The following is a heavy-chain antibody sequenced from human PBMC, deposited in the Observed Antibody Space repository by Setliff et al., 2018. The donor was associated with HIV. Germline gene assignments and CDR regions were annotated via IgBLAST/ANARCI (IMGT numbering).Heavy chain of an antibody. J-gene: IGHJ6*03. Sequence: ASVKVSCKASGYTFTSYGISWVRQAPGQGLEWMGWISAYNGNTNYAQKLQGRVTMTTDTSTSTAYMELRSLRSDDTAVYYCARDPRSGYDSDTAMVTVYYYYMDVWGKGTTVTVSS. D-gene: IGHD5-18*01. CDR2: ISAYNGNT. CDR1: GYTFTSYG. CDR3: ARDPRSGYDSDTAMVTVYYYYMDV. V-gene: IGHV1-18*01.